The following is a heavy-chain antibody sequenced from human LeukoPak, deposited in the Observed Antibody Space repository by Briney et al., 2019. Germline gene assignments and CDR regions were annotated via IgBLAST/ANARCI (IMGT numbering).Heavy chain of an antibody. Sequence: GESLKISCQGSGYSFTNYWIGWVRQMPGKGLEWMGIIYPDDSDTRYSPSFQGQVTISVDKSISTAYLHWSSLKASDTAMYYCAKLGAYSSSWYGFVDYWGQGTLVTVSS. V-gene: IGHV5-51*01. D-gene: IGHD6-13*01. CDR3: AKLGAYSSSWYGFVDY. CDR2: IYPDDSDT. CDR1: GYSFTNYW. J-gene: IGHJ4*02.